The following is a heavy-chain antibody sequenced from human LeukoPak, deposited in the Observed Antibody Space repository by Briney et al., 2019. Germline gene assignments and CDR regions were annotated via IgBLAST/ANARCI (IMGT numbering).Heavy chain of an antibody. CDR2: INPKSGDP. V-gene: IGHV1-2*02. Sequence: ASVKVSSKASGYTFTVYYIHWVRQAPGQGLEWMAWINPKSGDPKYAPKFQGRVTLTTDKSTSTAYMELSSLRFDDTAMYYCVLGAGNNEWQYYYSDMVVWGQGTTVIVSS. J-gene: IGHJ6*02. CDR1: GYTFTVYY. D-gene: IGHD1/OR15-1a*01. CDR3: VLGAGNNEWQYYYSDMVV.